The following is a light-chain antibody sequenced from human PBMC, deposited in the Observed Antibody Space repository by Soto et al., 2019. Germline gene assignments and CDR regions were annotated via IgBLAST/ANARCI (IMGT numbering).Light chain of an antibody. Sequence: DIQLTQSASSLSASVGDRVTITCQASQVITNYLNWYQQKPGKAPKLLIYDISTLEIGVPSRFGGSGSGTHFTFTITGLQLEDIATYYCQQYENLPYTFGQGTKLEI. CDR3: QQYENLPYT. CDR1: QVITNY. J-gene: IGKJ2*01. V-gene: IGKV1-33*01. CDR2: DIS.